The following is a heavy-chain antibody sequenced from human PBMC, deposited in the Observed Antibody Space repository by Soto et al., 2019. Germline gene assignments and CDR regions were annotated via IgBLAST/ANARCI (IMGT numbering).Heavy chain of an antibody. CDR3: ARRSGYNFYYNYYGMDV. CDR2: IYYSGST. Sequence: PSETLSLTCTVSGGPISSSNNYWGWIRQPPGKGLEWIGTIYYSGSTYYNPSLKSRVTISVDTSKNQFSLKLTSVTAADTAVYYCARRSGYNFYYNYYGMDVWGQGTTVTGSS. J-gene: IGHJ6*02. CDR1: GGPISSSNNY. V-gene: IGHV4-39*01. D-gene: IGHD3-22*01.